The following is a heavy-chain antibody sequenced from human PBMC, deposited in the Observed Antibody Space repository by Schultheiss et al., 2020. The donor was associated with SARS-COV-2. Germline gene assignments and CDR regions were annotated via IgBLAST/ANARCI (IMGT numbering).Heavy chain of an antibody. CDR3: ARGILKLYYFDY. J-gene: IGHJ4*02. CDR1: GGSISSSSYY. Sequence: SQTLSLTCTVSGGSISSSSYYWGWIRQPPGKGLEWIGSIYTSGSTNYNPSLKSRVTISVDTSKNQFSLKLSSVTAADTAVYYCARGILKLYYFDYWGQGTLVTVSS. D-gene: IGHD6-6*01. V-gene: IGHV4-39*07. CDR2: IYTSGST.